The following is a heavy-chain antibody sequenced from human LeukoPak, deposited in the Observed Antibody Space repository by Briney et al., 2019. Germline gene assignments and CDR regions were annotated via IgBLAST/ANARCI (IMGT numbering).Heavy chain of an antibody. CDR1: RFAFSNYA. J-gene: IGHJ4*02. V-gene: IGHV3-23*01. Sequence: GGSLRLSCTTSRFAFSNYAMNWVRQAPGKGPEWVSGISGFNTYYADSVKGRFTIFRDNSKNVLYLQMDRLRAEDTAVYSCAKDVCTSPRCLLYFDSWGQGTLVTVSS. D-gene: IGHD2-8*01. CDR2: ISGFNT. CDR3: AKDVCTSPRCLLYFDS.